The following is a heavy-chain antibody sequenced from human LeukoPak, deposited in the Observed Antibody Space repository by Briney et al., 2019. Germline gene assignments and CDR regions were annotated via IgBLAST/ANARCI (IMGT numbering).Heavy chain of an antibody. Sequence: NPGGSLRLSCAASGFTFSSYAMSWVRQAPGKGLEWVSGISGRGGSTHYADSVKGRFTISRDNSKNTLYLQMNSLRAEDTAVYYCAKFRGDCSSTSCPTGFHYWGQGTLVTVSS. D-gene: IGHD2-2*01. CDR3: AKFRGDCSSTSCPTGFHY. CDR1: GFTFSSYA. J-gene: IGHJ4*02. CDR2: ISGRGGST. V-gene: IGHV3-23*01.